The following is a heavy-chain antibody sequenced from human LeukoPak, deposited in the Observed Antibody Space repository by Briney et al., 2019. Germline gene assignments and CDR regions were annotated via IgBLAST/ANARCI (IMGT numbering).Heavy chain of an antibody. J-gene: IGHJ4*02. D-gene: IGHD3-22*01. CDR1: GFTFSSYA. CDR2: TAGSGISK. Sequence: GGSLRLSCAASGFTFSSYAMSWVRQAPGRGLEWASSTAGSGISKDYADSVKGRFTISKDKSKNTLYLQMDNLRAEDTGVYFCARLPTFYYDSSGYHYDYWGQGTLVTVSS. CDR3: ARLPTFYYDSSGYHYDY. V-gene: IGHV3-23*01.